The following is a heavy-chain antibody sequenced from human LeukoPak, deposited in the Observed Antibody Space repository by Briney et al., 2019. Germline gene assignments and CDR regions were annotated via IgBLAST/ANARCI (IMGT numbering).Heavy chain of an antibody. V-gene: IGHV1-18*01. D-gene: IGHD3-22*01. Sequence: ASVKVSCKASGYTFTSYGISWVRQAPGQGLEWMGWISAYNGNTNYAQKLQGRVTMTTDTSTSTAYMELRSLRSEDTAVYYCASRNVYDSSGYYQPTDDYWGQGTLVTVSS. CDR3: ASRNVYDSSGYYQPTDDY. CDR2: ISAYNGNT. CDR1: GYTFTSYG. J-gene: IGHJ4*02.